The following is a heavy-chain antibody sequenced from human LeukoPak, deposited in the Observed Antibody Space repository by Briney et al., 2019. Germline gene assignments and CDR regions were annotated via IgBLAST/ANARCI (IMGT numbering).Heavy chain of an antibody. CDR3: ARDAVAAAGENWFDP. V-gene: IGHV3-7*01. J-gene: IGHJ5*02. CDR1: GFTFRRFA. Sequence: GGSLRLSCAASGFTFRRFAMSWVRQAPGKGLEWVANIKQDGSEKYYVDSVKGRFTISRDNAKNSLYLQMNSLRAEDTAVYYCARDAVAAAGENWFDPWGQGTLVTVSS. D-gene: IGHD6-13*01. CDR2: IKQDGSEK.